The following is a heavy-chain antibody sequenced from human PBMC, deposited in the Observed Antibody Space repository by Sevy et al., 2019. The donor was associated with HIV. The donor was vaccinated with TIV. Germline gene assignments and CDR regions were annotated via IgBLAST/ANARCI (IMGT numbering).Heavy chain of an antibody. CDR1: GFSFSNHA. CDR3: ARDRKVLLVVYAIPFDAFDI. D-gene: IGHD2-8*01. CDR2: IRNDGSHE. J-gene: IGHJ3*02. V-gene: IGHV3-30*02. Sequence: GGSLRLSCAVSGFSFSNHAMHWVRQGPGKGPEWVAFIRNDGSHEYYANSVKGRFTISRDNSKNTLYLQMNSLRPEDTAVYYCARDRKVLLVVYAIPFDAFDIWGQGTMVTVSS.